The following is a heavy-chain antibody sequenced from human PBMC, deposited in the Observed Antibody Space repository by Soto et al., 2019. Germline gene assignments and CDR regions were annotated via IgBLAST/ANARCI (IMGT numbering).Heavy chain of an antibody. Sequence: ASVKVSCKASGGTFSSYAISWVRQAPGQGLEWMGGIIPIFGTANYAQKFQGRVTITADKSTSTAYMELSSLRSEDTVVYYCASSKTPSSSGSYYIPSYYYYYGMDVWGQGTTVTVSS. CDR2: IIPIFGTA. V-gene: IGHV1-69*06. D-gene: IGHD3-10*01. CDR3: ASSKTPSSSGSYYIPSYYYYYGMDV. CDR1: GGTFSSYA. J-gene: IGHJ6*02.